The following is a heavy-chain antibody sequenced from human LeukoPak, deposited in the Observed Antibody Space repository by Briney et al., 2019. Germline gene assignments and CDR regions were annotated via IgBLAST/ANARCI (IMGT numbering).Heavy chain of an antibody. CDR2: IIPIFGTA. Sequence: SVKVSCKASGGTFSSYAISWVRQAPGQGLEWMGGIIPIFGTANYAQKFQGRVTITTDESTSTAYMELSSLRSEDTTMYYCARAPSSSGSYGSFDYWGQGTLVTVSS. V-gene: IGHV1-69*05. CDR1: GGTFSSYA. J-gene: IGHJ4*02. D-gene: IGHD1-26*01. CDR3: ARAPSSSGSYGSFDY.